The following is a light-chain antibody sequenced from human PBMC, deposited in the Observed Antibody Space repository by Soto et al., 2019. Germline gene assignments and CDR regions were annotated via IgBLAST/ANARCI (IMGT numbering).Light chain of an antibody. CDR3: QQYGSTPPMYT. CDR2: GAS. V-gene: IGKV3-20*01. Sequence: EIVLTQSPGTLSLSPGERATLSCRASQSVSSSYLAWYQQKPAQAPRLLIYGASSRATGIPDRFSGSGSGTDFTLTISRLEPEDFVVYYCQQYGSTPPMYTFGQGTKLEIK. J-gene: IGKJ2*01. CDR1: QSVSSSY.